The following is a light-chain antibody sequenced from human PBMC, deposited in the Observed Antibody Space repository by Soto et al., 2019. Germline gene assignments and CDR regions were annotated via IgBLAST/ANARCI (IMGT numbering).Light chain of an antibody. V-gene: IGKV3-20*01. CDR2: GAS. CDR1: QSVSSSY. Sequence: EIVLTQSPGTLSLSPGERATLSCRASQSVSSSYLAWYQQKPGQARRLLIYGASSRATGIPDRFSGSGSGTDFTLTISRLEPEDFAVYYCQQYGSSPLTFGGGTKVDIK. CDR3: QQYGSSPLT. J-gene: IGKJ4*01.